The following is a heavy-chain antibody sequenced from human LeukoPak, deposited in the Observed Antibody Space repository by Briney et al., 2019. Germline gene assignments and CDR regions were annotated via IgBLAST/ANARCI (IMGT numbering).Heavy chain of an antibody. V-gene: IGHV4-34*01. D-gene: IGHD2-2*01. Sequence: SETLSLTCAVYGGSFSGYYWSWIRQPPGKGLEWIGEMNHSGSTNYNPSLKSRVTISVDTSKNQFSLKLSSVTAADTAVYYCARGPEWYQLLFYYYYYMDVWGKGTTVTVSS. J-gene: IGHJ6*03. CDR3: ARGPEWYQLLFYYYYYMDV. CDR2: MNHSGST. CDR1: GGSFSGYY.